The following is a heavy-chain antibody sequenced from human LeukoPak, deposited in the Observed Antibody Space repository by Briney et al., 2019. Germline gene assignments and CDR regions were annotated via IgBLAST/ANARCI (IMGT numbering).Heavy chain of an antibody. J-gene: IGHJ5*02. V-gene: IGHV1-69*05. CDR3: AREPRNSLSWFDP. CDR1: GGTFSSYA. D-gene: IGHD1-14*01. CDR2: IIPIFGTA. Sequence: GASVKVSCKASGGTFSSYAISWVRQAPGQGLEWMGGIIPIFGTANYAQKLQGRVTMTTDTSTSTAYMELRSLRSDDTAVYYCAREPRNSLSWFDPWGQGALVTVSS.